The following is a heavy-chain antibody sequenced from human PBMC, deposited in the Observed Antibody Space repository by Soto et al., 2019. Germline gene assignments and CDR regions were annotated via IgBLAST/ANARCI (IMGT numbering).Heavy chain of an antibody. CDR1: GFTFDDYA. V-gene: IGHV3-9*01. CDR2: INWNGADI. Sequence: EVQLVESGGGLVQPGGSLRLSCAASGFTFDDYAMHWVRQAPGKGLEWVSGINWNGADIGYADSVKGRFTISRDNAKNSLHLLMNSLRAEDTALYYCAKDVSSTWYSGMEVWGQGTTVTVSS. J-gene: IGHJ6*02. CDR3: AKDVSSTWYSGMEV. D-gene: IGHD6-13*01.